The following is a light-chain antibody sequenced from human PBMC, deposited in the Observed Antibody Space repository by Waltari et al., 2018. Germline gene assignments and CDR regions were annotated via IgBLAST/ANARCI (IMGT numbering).Light chain of an antibody. CDR3: AVWDGSLNGHVV. J-gene: IGLJ2*01. CDR1: SSNIGRNT. V-gene: IGLV1-44*01. CDR2: SNN. Sequence: QSVLTQPPSASGTPGQRVFISCSGSSSNIGRNTVNWYQQLPATAPKLLIFSNNQRPSGFSARFSGSKSGTSASLAISGLQSEDEADYYCAVWDGSLNGHVVFGGGTKLTVL.